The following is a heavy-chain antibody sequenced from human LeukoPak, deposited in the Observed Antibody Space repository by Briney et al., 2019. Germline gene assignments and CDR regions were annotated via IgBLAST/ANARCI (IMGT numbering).Heavy chain of an antibody. CDR3: ARVGDHYHWYLDV. CDR2: LYSGGGT. V-gene: IGHV3-53*01. D-gene: IGHD3-10*01. Sequence: PGGSLTLSCEGSGFSVGSKYMNWVRQAPGKGLEGVSILYSGGGTYYADSVKGRFTVSRDSSKNTLYLHMNSLRVEDTAVYYCARVGDHYHWYLDVWGRGTLVTVSS. CDR1: GFSVGSKY. J-gene: IGHJ2*01.